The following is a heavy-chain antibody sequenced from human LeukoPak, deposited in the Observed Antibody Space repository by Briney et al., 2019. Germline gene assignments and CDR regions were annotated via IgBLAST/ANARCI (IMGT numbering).Heavy chain of an antibody. CDR1: GFTFTNFA. Sequence: PGGSLRLSCAASGFTFTNFAMHWVRQAPGKGLVWVAVVWSDGSRKEYIDSVKDRFTVSRDNSKNTLYLQMNSLRAEDTALYYCAREGVEMATTSPPTFDYWGQGTLVTVSS. CDR2: VWSDGSRK. CDR3: AREGVEMATTSPPTFDY. V-gene: IGHV3-33*01. J-gene: IGHJ4*02. D-gene: IGHD5-24*01.